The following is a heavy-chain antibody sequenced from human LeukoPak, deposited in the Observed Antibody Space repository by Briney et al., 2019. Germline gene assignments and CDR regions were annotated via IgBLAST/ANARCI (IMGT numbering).Heavy chain of an antibody. J-gene: IGHJ4*02. CDR1: GGSISSSSYY. V-gene: IGHV4-39*01. D-gene: IGHD3-9*01. Sequence: PSETLSLTCTVSGGSISSSSYYWGWIRQPPGKGLEWIGSTYYSGSTYYNPTLKSRVTISVDTSKNQFSLKLSSVTAADTAVYYCARHAPVGDILTGYYNPIDYWGQGTLVTVSS. CDR2: TYYSGST. CDR3: ARHAPVGDILTGYYNPIDY.